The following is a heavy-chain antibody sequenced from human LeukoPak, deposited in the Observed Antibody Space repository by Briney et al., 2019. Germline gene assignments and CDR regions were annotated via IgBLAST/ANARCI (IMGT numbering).Heavy chain of an antibody. Sequence: SETLSLTCTVSGGSISSYYGSWIRQPPGKGLEWIGYIYYSGSTNYNPSIKSRVTISVDTSKNQFSLKLSSVTAADTAVYYCARGYSYGPFDYWGQGTLVTVSS. D-gene: IGHD5-18*01. J-gene: IGHJ4*02. CDR2: IYYSGST. CDR3: ARGYSYGPFDY. V-gene: IGHV4-59*01. CDR1: GGSISSYY.